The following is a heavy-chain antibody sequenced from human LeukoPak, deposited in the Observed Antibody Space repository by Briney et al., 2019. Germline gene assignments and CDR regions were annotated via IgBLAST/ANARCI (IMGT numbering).Heavy chain of an antibody. CDR3: ARGDIVVVPYYYYMDV. CDR2: INPNSGGT. D-gene: IGHD2-2*01. V-gene: IGHV1-2*02. J-gene: IGHJ6*03. CDR1: GYTFTGYY. Sequence: ASVKVSCKASGYTFTGYYMHWVRQAPGQGLEWMGWINPNSGGTNYAQKFQGRVTMTRDTSISTAYMELSRLRSDDTAVYYCARGDIVVVPYYYYMDVWGKGTTITVSS.